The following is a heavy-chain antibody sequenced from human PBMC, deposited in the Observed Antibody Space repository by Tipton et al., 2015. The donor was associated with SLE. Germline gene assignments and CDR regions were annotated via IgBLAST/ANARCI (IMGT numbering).Heavy chain of an antibody. V-gene: IGHV4-39*07. J-gene: IGHJ4*02. CDR2: INYSGST. Sequence: TLSLTCTVSGASISSSSYYWGWTRQPPGKGLEWIGSINYSGSTYYNPSLKSRVTISVDTSKNQFSLKLTSVTAADTAVYFCARDRSGGGGYVLDSWGQGTLVTVSS. D-gene: IGHD5-12*01. CDR1: GASISSSSYY. CDR3: ARDRSGGGGYVLDS.